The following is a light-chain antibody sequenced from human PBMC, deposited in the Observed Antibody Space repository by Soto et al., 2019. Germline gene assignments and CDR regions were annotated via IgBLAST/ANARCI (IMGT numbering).Light chain of an antibody. J-gene: IGKJ1*01. CDR1: QDISTS. CDR3: QHSYNTPRT. V-gene: IGKV1-39*01. CDR2: GAS. Sequence: DIQMTQSPSSLSASVGARVTFTCRAGQDISTSLNWYQHRPGKAPKLLIYGASALQSGVPSRFSGSGSGTDFTLTISSLRVEDFATYYCQHSYNTPRTCGQGTMVYIK.